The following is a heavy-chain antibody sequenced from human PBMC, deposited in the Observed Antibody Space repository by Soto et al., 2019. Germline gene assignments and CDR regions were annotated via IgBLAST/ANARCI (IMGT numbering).Heavy chain of an antibody. CDR1: GFTLSDHY. CDR3: GRWTSGSPDC. D-gene: IGHD1-26*01. CDR2: TRNKANNYIT. Sequence: EVQLVESGGSLVQPGGSLRLSCAASGFTLSDHYMDWVRQAPGKGLEWLGRTRNKANNYITEYSTSVKGRLSISSGESKPSVYLPLDSLKSEDTAVYYCGRWTSGSPDCWGSGTLVTVSS. J-gene: IGHJ4*02. V-gene: IGHV3-72*01.